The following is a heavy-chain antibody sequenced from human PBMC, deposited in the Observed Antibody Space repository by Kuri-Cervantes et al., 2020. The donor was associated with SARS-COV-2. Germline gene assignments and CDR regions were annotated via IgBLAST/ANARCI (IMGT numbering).Heavy chain of an antibody. CDR3: VRDGDHWNFDY. CDR2: INPDGSYT. Sequence: GGSLRLSCVASGFTFSTYEMNWVRQAPGKGLVWVSRINPDGSYTNNADSVKGRFTLSRDNAKNMLFLQMNSLRAEDTAVYYCVRDGDHWNFDYWGQGTLVTVSS. V-gene: IGHV3-74*01. J-gene: IGHJ4*02. D-gene: IGHD1-1*01. CDR1: GFTFSTYE.